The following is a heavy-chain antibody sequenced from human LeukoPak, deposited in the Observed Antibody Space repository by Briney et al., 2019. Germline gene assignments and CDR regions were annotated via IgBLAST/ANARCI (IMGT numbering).Heavy chain of an antibody. CDR3: ARGGPTGALDDNWFDP. V-gene: IGHV4-4*09. Sequence: SETLSLTCTVSGGSIRRSYWSWIRQPPGRGLEWIGYFYLSGSNYNPSLKSRVTMSLDTSKNQFSLRLSPVTATDTAVYYCARGGPTGALDDNWFDPWGQGTLVTVSS. J-gene: IGHJ5*02. D-gene: IGHD4-11*01. CDR2: FYLSGS. CDR1: GGSIRRSY.